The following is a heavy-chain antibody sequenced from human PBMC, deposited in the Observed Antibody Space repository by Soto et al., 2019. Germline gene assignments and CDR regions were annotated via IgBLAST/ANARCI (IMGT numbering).Heavy chain of an antibody. V-gene: IGHV3-11*01. CDR1: GFTFSDYY. J-gene: IGHJ3*02. CDR3: ARDGGPLTTVTNNAPLLAFDI. Sequence: QVQLVESGGGLVKPGGSLRLSCAASGFTFSDYYMSWIRQAPGKGLEWVSYISSSGSTIYYADSVKGRFTISRDNAKNALYLQMNSLRAEDTAVYYCARDGGPLTTVTNNAPLLAFDIWGQGTMDTVSS. D-gene: IGHD4-17*01. CDR2: ISSSGSTI.